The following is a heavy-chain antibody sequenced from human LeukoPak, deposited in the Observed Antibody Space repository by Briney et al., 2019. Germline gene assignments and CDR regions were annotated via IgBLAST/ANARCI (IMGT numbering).Heavy chain of an antibody. CDR1: GFTFSSYS. V-gene: IGHV3-21*01. J-gene: IGHJ4*02. D-gene: IGHD3-22*01. CDR2: ISSSSSYI. CDR3: ARGEYYYDGGD. Sequence: GGSLRLSCAASGFTFSSYSMNWVRQAPGKGLEWVSSISSSSSYIYYAASVKGRFTISRDKAENSLFLQMNSLRAQETAVYYCARGEYYYDGGDGGRGSLVTASS.